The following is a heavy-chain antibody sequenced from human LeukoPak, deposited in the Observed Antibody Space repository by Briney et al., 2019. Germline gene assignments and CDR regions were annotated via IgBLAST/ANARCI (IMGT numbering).Heavy chain of an antibody. CDR3: ARGGIVTAGTKWLNY. CDR2: INHSGST. V-gene: IGHV4-34*01. D-gene: IGHD6-13*01. J-gene: IGHJ4*02. CDR1: GGSFSGYY. Sequence: SETLSLTCAVYGGSFSGYYWSWIRQPPGKGLERIGEINHSGSTNYNPSLTSRVTISVDASKSQFSLKLSSVTAADTAVYFCARGGIVTAGTKWLNYWGQGTLVSVSS.